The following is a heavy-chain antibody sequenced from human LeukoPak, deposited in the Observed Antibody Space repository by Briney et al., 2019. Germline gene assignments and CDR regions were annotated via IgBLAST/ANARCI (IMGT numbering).Heavy chain of an antibody. V-gene: IGHV4-30-4*02. D-gene: IGHD2-2*01. J-gene: IGHJ3*02. CDR3: ARDPGYCSSTSCFDAFDI. CDR2: IYYSGST. Sequence: PSETLSLTCTVSGGSISSGDYYWSWIRQPPGKGLEWIGYIYYSGSTYYNPSLKSRVTISVDTSKNQFSLKLSSVTAADTAVYYCARDPGYCSSTSCFDAFDIWGQGTMVTVSS. CDR1: GGSISSGDYY.